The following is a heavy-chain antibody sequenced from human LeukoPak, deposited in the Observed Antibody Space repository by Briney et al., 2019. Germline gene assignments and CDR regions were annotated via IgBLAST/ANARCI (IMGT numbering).Heavy chain of an antibody. D-gene: IGHD6-6*01. CDR1: GFTFINAW. CDR2: IKDDGRTT. V-gene: IGHV3-74*01. J-gene: IGHJ5*02. CDR3: VRDTSIAARPSWFDP. Sequence: GGSLRLSCAASGFTFINAWMTWVRQAPGKGLVWVSRIKDDGRTTACADSVKGRFTTSRDSAKDILYLQMNNLRAEDTALYYCVRDTSIAARPSWFDPWGQGTLVTVSS.